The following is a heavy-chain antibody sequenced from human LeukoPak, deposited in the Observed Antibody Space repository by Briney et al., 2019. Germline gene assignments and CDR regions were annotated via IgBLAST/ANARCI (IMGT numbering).Heavy chain of an antibody. CDR2: IYSCGST. V-gene: IGHV3-66*01. J-gene: IGHJ4*02. CDR1: GFTVSSNY. Sequence: GGSLRLSCAASGFTVSSNYMSWVRQAPGKGLEWVSVIYSCGSTYYADSVKGRFTISRDNSKNTLYLQMNSLRAEDTAVYYCARAGSHRNSGYDYWGQGTLVTVSS. D-gene: IGHD5-12*01. CDR3: ARAGSHRNSGYDY.